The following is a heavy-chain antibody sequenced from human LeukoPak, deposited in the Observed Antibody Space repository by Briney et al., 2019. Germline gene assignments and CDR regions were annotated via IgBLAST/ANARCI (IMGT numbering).Heavy chain of an antibody. CDR2: IYYTGST. D-gene: IGHD6-19*01. CDR1: GASISSYY. V-gene: IGHV4-59*08. J-gene: IGHJ5*02. CDR3: ARQGRGSGWFLP. Sequence: SETPSLTCTVSGASISSYYWSWIRQPPGKGLEWIGYIYYTGSTNYNPSLKSRVTISVDTSKNQFSLNLSSVTAADTAVYYCARQGRGSGWFLPWGQGTLVTVSS.